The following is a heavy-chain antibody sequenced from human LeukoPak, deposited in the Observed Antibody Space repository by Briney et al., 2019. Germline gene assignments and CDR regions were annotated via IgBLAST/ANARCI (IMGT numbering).Heavy chain of an antibody. CDR1: GGSISSYY. CDR3: ARGFSQNYYDSSGSRTTRNWFDP. J-gene: IGHJ5*02. V-gene: IGHV4-4*07. Sequence: SETLSLTCTVSGGSISSYYWSWIRQPAGKGLEWIGRIYTSGSTNYNPSLKSRVTMSVDTSKNQFSLKLSSVTAADTAVYYCARGFSQNYYDSSGSRTTRNWFDPWGQGTLVTVSS. D-gene: IGHD3-22*01. CDR2: IYTSGST.